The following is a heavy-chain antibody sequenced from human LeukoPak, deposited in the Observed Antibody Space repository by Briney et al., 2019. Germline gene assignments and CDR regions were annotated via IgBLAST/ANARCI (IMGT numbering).Heavy chain of an antibody. CDR3: SRGGIEGRPVYYYYMDV. CDR1: GFTFSSYT. D-gene: IGHD6-6*01. Sequence: GGSLRLSCAASGFTFSSYTIHWVRQAPGKGLEWVSSISALSTYISYADSVKGRFTISRDNVKKSAYLELSGLTAHDTAIYYCSRGGIEGRPVYYYYMDVWGKGTTVTVSS. V-gene: IGHV3-21*01. J-gene: IGHJ6*03. CDR2: ISALSTYI.